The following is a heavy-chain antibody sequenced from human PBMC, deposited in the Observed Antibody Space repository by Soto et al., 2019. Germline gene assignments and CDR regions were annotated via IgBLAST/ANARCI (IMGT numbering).Heavy chain of an antibody. CDR3: ARGFPLWFDP. CDR2: ISAGNGNT. CDR1: GYTFTIYG. Sequence: ASVKVSCKASGYTFTIYGIIWVRRAPGQRLEWMGWISAGNGNTNYSQKLQGRVTMTTDTSTSTAYMELSSLRSEDTAVYYCARGFPLWFDPWGQGTLVTVSS. D-gene: IGHD3-3*01. V-gene: IGHV1-18*01. J-gene: IGHJ5*02.